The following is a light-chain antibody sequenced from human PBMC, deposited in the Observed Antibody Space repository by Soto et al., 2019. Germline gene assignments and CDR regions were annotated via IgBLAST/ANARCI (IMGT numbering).Light chain of an antibody. CDR1: PAIASF. CDR2: DAD. J-gene: IGKJ4*01. CDR3: QQCSNWPPN. V-gene: IGKV1-9*01. Sequence: IQFTQAPSSLSTAGGGVVTSTCVASPAIASFLAWYQQKPGTAAKILIYDADTLQSGVPSRFSGSRSGTEFALTLSSLEPEAFAVYYCQQCSNWPPNFGGGTKVDIK.